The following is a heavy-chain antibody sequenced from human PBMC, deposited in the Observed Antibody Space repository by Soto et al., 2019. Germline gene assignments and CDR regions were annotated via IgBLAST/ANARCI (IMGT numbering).Heavy chain of an antibody. CDR1: GYTFTSYG. V-gene: IGHV1-18*04. Sequence: ASVKVSCKASGYTFTSYGISWVRQAPGQGLEWMGWISAYNGNTNYAQKLQGRVTMTTDTSTSTAYMEPRSLRSDEAAVYYCARGFDGPHVDYYYYGMDVGGQGTTVTFS. D-gene: IGHD3-9*01. J-gene: IGHJ6*02. CDR3: ARGFDGPHVDYYYYGMDV. CDR2: ISAYNGNT.